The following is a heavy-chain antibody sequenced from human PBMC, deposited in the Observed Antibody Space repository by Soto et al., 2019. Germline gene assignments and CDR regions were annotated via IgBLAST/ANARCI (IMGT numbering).Heavy chain of an antibody. V-gene: IGHV1-69*13. CDR1: GGSFSSYA. Sequence: SVKVSCEAIGGSFSSYAISGVRQAPGQGLEWMGGIIPIFGTANYAQKFQGRVTITADESTSTAYMELSSLRSEDTAVYYCAKQLVRTGSDWFDPWGQGTLVTVSS. CDR3: AKQLVRTGSDWFDP. CDR2: IIPIFGTA. D-gene: IGHD6-13*01. J-gene: IGHJ5*02.